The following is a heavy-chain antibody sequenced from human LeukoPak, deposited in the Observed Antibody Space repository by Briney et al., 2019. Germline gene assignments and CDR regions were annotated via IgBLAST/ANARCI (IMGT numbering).Heavy chain of an antibody. Sequence: PGGSLRLSCAASGFTFSSYAMSRVRQAPGKARKWVSATSGSGGSAFYADSVKGRFTISRDNSKNTLYLQMHSMRAEDTSVYYCAVPVDYWGQGTLVTVSS. CDR3: AVPVDY. CDR1: GFTFSSYA. J-gene: IGHJ4*02. V-gene: IGHV3-23*01. D-gene: IGHD1-14*01. CDR2: TSGSGGSA.